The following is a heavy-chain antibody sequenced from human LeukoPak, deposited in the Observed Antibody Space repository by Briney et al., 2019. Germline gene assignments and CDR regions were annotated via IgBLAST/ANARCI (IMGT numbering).Heavy chain of an antibody. CDR1: GDSISSYY. CDR3: ARDASLTYYFDY. CDR2: IYTSGST. V-gene: IGHV4-4*08. Sequence: SETLSLTCTVSGDSISSYYWSWIRQPPGKGLEWIGRIYTSGSTNYNPSLKSRVTISADTSKNQFSLKLSSVTAADTAVYYCARDASLTYYFDYWGQGTLVTVSS. D-gene: IGHD2-21*02. J-gene: IGHJ4*02.